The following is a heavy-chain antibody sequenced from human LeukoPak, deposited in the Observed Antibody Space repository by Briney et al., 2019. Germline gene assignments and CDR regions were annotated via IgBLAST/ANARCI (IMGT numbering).Heavy chain of an antibody. Sequence: SETLSLTCTVSGGSISTYYWSWIRQPPGKGLEWIGYIYYSGSTNYNPSLKSRVTISVDTSKNQFSLKLSSVTAADTAVYYCARGVVIAPQTFDYWGQGTLVTVSS. V-gene: IGHV4-59*01. CDR2: IYYSGST. CDR1: GGSISTYY. J-gene: IGHJ4*02. D-gene: IGHD2-21*01. CDR3: ARGVVIAPQTFDY.